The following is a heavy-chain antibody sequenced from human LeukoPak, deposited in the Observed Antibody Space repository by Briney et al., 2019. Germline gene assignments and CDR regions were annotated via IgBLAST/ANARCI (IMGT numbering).Heavy chain of an antibody. Sequence: PGGSLRLSCAASGFTFDSYAMHWVRQAPGKGLEWIAVISSDGTNKYYADSVRGRFTISRDNSKDTLYLQMSSLRIEDTAIYYCRAATRYLDYYYDYRGQGTLVTVSS. J-gene: IGHJ4*02. CDR1: GFTFDSYA. D-gene: IGHD3-22*01. CDR2: ISSDGTNK. V-gene: IGHV3-30*04. CDR3: RAATRYLDYYYDY.